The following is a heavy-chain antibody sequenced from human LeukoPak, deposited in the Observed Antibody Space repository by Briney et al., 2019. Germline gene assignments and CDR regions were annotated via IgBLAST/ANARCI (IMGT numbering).Heavy chain of an antibody. J-gene: IGHJ1*01. CDR1: GFTFSSYA. CDR3: GKDPNGDYVGAFDFQR. CDR2: ISGSGGST. Sequence: GGSLRLSCAASGFTFSSYAMSWVRRAPGKGLEWVSAISGSGGSTYYADSVRGRFTIYRDNSKNTLYLQMNSLRGEDTAVYYCGKDPNGDYVGAFDFQRWGQGTLVTVSS. D-gene: IGHD4-17*01. V-gene: IGHV3-23*01.